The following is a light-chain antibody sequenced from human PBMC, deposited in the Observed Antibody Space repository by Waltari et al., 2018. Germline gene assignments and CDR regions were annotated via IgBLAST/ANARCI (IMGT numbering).Light chain of an antibody. Sequence: QSVLTQPPSVSGAPGQRVTIPCTGSGPPIGRGYDVPWYQQPPRAAPKLLIYGSTSRPLGVPDRFFGSTSGTSASLVIIGLQAEDEGDYYCQSYDTSLSVVFGGGTKLTVL. CDR2: GST. V-gene: IGLV1-40*01. CDR3: QSYDTSLSVV. J-gene: IGLJ3*02. CDR1: GPPIGRGYD.